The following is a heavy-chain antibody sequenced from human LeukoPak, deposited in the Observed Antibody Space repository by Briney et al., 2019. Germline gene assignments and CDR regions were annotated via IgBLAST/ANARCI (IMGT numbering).Heavy chain of an antibody. J-gene: IGHJ4*02. V-gene: IGHV3-64*01. D-gene: IGHD3-16*01. CDR1: GFTFSSYA. CDR2: ISSNGGST. Sequence: GGSLRLSCAASGFTFSSYAMHWVRQAPGKGLEYVSAISSNGGSTYYANSVKGRFTISRDNSKNTLYLQMGSLRAEDMAVYYCARGHYDYVWGSPFFDYWGQGTLVTVSS. CDR3: ARGHYDYVWGSPFFDY.